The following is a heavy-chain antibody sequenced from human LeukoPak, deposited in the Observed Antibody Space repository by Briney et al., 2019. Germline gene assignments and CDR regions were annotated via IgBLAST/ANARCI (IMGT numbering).Heavy chain of an antibody. V-gene: IGHV3-11*04. Sequence: PGGSPRLSCAASGFTVSSNYMSWVRQAPGKGLEWVSYISSSGSTIYYADSVKGRFTISRDNAKNSLYLQMNSLRAEDTAVYYCARDRYYYDSSGYSLPFDYWGQGTLVTVSS. CDR1: GFTVSSNY. CDR2: ISSSGSTI. J-gene: IGHJ4*02. D-gene: IGHD3-22*01. CDR3: ARDRYYYDSSGYSLPFDY.